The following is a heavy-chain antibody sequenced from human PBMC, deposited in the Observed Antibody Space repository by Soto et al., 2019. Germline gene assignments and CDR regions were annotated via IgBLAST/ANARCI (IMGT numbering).Heavy chain of an antibody. V-gene: IGHV3-23*01. Sequence: QPGGSLRLSCAASGFTFSSYAMSWVRQAPGKGLEWVSAISGSGGSTYYADSVKGRFTISRDNSKNTLYLQMNSLRAEDTAVYYCAKGRWELLGPARTSYYFDYWGQGTLVTVSS. CDR2: ISGSGGST. CDR3: AKGRWELLGPARTSYYFDY. J-gene: IGHJ4*02. CDR1: GFTFSSYA. D-gene: IGHD1-26*01.